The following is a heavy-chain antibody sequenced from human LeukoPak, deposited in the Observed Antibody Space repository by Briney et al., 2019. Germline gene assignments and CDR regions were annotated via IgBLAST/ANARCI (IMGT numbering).Heavy chain of an antibody. CDR3: ARGLGWFGELSLWFDP. J-gene: IGHJ5*02. Sequence: PGGSLRLSCAASGFTFSNDWMHWVRQAPGKGLVWVSRINSDGSSISYADSVKGRFTISRDNAKNTLYLQMNSLRAEDTAVYYCARGLGWFGELSLWFDPWGQGTLVTVSS. V-gene: IGHV3-74*01. D-gene: IGHD3-10*01. CDR1: GFTFSNDW. CDR2: INSDGSSI.